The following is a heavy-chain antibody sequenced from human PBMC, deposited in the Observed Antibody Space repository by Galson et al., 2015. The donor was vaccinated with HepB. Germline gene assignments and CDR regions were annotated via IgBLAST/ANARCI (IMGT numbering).Heavy chain of an antibody. Sequence: SLRLSCAASGFTFSSYSMNWVRQAPGKGLEWVSYISSSSTTTYYADSVEGRFTISRDNAKNSLYLQMNNLRDEDTAVYYCARVTGQWRYIDYWGQGTLVTVSS. CDR1: GFTFSSYS. CDR2: ISSSSTTT. V-gene: IGHV3-48*02. J-gene: IGHJ4*02. CDR3: ARVTGQWRYIDY. D-gene: IGHD6-19*01.